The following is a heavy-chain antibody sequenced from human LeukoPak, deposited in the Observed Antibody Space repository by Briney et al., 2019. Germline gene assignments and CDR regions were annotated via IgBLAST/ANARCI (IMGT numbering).Heavy chain of an antibody. CDR3: ARQGGYYDSMDWFDP. J-gene: IGHJ5*02. V-gene: IGHV4-59*08. D-gene: IGHD3-22*01. Sequence: SETLSLTCNVSGGSISSYFWRWIRQTPGKGLEWIGDIYYSGSTNYNPSLKSRVTISVDTSKNQFSLKLSSVTAADTAVYYCARQGGYYDSMDWFDPWGQGTLVTVSS. CDR1: GGSISSYF. CDR2: IYYSGST.